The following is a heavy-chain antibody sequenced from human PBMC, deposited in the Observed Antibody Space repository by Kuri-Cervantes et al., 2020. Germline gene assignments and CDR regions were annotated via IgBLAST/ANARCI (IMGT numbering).Heavy chain of an antibody. D-gene: IGHD6-13*01. Sequence: SETLSLTCTVSGGSISSSSYYWGWIRQPPGKGLEWIGNIYYSGSTYYNPSLKSRVTISVDTSKNQFSLKLSSVTAADAAVFYCVRLFGIAAAGQVDYWGQGTLVTVSS. CDR2: IYYSGST. CDR1: GGSISSSSYY. CDR3: VRLFGIAAAGQVDY. V-gene: IGHV4-39*01. J-gene: IGHJ4*02.